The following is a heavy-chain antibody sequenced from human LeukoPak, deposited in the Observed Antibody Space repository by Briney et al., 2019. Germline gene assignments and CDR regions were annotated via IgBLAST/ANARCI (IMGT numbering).Heavy chain of an antibody. V-gene: IGHV3-23*05. D-gene: IGHD3-3*01. CDR3: ANEIKGDYDFWSGYYLPYFDY. J-gene: IGHJ4*02. Sequence: YADSVKGRFTISRDNSKNTLYLQMHSLRAEDTAVYYCANEIKGDYDFWSGYYLPYFDYWGQGTLVTVSS.